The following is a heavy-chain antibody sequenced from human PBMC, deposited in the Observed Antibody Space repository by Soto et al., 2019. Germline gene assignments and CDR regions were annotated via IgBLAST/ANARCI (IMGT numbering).Heavy chain of an antibody. Sequence: SETLSLTCTVSGGSINSYYWSWIRQPPGKGLEWIGSINYSGSTYYNPSLKSRVTISVDTSKNQFSLKLSSVTAADTAVYYCARSVFPWGQGPLVTVYS. CDR2: INYSGST. CDR3: ARSVFP. J-gene: IGHJ5*02. V-gene: IGHV4-39*07. CDR1: GGSINSYY.